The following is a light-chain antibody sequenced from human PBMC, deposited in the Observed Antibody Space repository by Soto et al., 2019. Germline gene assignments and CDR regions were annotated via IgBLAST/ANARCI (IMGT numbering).Light chain of an antibody. J-gene: IGKJ4*01. Sequence: AIELTQSPSSLSASFGDRVSITCRASQGIWSALAWYQLKPGAAPTLLIYDASTLESGVPSRFSGSRSGADLTLTISSLQPEDFATYYCQNFRSSAISFGGGTKVDIX. CDR2: DAS. V-gene: IGKV1-13*02. CDR1: QGIWSA. CDR3: QNFRSSAIS.